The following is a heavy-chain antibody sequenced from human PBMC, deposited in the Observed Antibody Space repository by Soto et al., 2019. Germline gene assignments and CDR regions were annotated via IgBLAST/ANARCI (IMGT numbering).Heavy chain of an antibody. V-gene: IGHV4-59*01. CDR2: IYYSGST. Sequence: SETLSLTCTVSGGSISSYYWSWIRQPPGKGLEWIGYIYYSGSTNYNPPLKSRVTISVDTSKNQFSLKLSSVTAADTAVYYCARVGHYDILTGYYNVFWFDPWGQGTLVTVSS. CDR3: ARVGHYDILTGYYNVFWFDP. J-gene: IGHJ5*02. D-gene: IGHD3-9*01. CDR1: GGSISSYY.